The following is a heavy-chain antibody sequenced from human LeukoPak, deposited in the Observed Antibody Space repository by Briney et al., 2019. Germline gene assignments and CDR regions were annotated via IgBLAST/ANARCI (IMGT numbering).Heavy chain of an antibody. J-gene: IGHJ4*02. D-gene: IGHD2-2*03. CDR2: ISGSGGST. V-gene: IGHV3-23*01. Sequence: GGSLRLSCAASGFTFSSYTMNWVRQAPGKGLEWVSGISGSGGSTYYADSVKGRFTISRDNSKNTLYLQMNSLRAEDTAVYHCAKVTVGSSLDMNFDYWGQGTLVTVSS. CDR3: AKVTVGSSLDMNFDY. CDR1: GFTFSSYT.